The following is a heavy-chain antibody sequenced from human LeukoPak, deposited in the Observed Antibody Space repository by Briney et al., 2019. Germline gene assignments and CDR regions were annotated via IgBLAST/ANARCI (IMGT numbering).Heavy chain of an antibody. V-gene: IGHV3-23*01. J-gene: IGHJ4*02. D-gene: IGHD4-11*01. Sequence: GGSLRLSCAASGFTLSSFAMNWVRQAPGKGLEWVSDISGSGGTTFYADSVKGRLTISRDNSKNTLYLQMNSLRAEDTAVYYCVKRTVDYPFDFWGQGTLVTVSS. CDR3: VKRTVDYPFDF. CDR1: GFTLSSFA. CDR2: ISGSGGTT.